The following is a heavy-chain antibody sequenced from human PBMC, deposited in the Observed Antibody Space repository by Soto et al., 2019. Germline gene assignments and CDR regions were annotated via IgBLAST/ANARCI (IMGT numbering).Heavy chain of an antibody. J-gene: IGHJ4*02. CDR1: GFTFSSYG. CDR3: ARDDEGWSDCDLFY. CDR2: ISYDGSNK. V-gene: IGHV3-30*03. Sequence: GGSLRLSCAASGFTFSSYGMHWVRQAPGKGLEWVAVISYDGSNKYYADSVKGRFTTSRDNSKNTMYLQMNDLRVEDTAVYYCARDDEGWSDCDLFYWGQGA. D-gene: IGHD2-21*01.